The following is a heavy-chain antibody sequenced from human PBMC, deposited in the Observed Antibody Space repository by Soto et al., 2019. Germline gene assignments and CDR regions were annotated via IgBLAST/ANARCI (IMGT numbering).Heavy chain of an antibody. D-gene: IGHD6-13*01. CDR2: INTAGTT. V-gene: IGHV3-23*01. Sequence: EVQLLESGGGLVQPGGSLRLSCAASGFTFSTYAMTWVRQAPGKGLEWLSAINTAGTTYYADSVKGRFTISRDNAKHTLYLQMDGLRAEDTDVYYCAEAWYEDYWGQGTLVTVSS. CDR1: GFTFSTYA. CDR3: AEAWYEDY. J-gene: IGHJ4*02.